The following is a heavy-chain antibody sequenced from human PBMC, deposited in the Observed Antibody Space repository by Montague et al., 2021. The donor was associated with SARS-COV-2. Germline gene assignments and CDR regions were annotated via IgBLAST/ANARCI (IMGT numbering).Heavy chain of an antibody. CDR1: GDSVSSKSVA. CDR3: ASSGITLTGLDAFDI. V-gene: IGHV6-1*01. CDR2: TYYRSKWDS. J-gene: IGHJ3*02. Sequence: CAISGDSVSSKSVAWNWIRQSPSRGLEWLGRTYYRSKWDSDYAESVKRRLVITPDTSKNQVSLQLNSVIPEDTAVYFGASSGITLTGLDAFDIWGQGTMVTVAS. D-gene: IGHD3-9*01.